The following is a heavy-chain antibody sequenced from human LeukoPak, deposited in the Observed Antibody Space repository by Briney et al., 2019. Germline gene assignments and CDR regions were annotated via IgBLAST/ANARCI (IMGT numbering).Heavy chain of an antibody. J-gene: IGHJ4*02. CDR2: IYTSGST. CDR3: ARSARGSTSCYLFDY. D-gene: IGHD2-2*01. Sequence: SETLSLTCTVSGGSISSYYWSWIRQPAGKGLEWIGRIYTSGSTNYNPSLKSRVTMSVDTSKNQFSLKLSSVTAADTAVYYCARSARGSTSCYLFDYWGQGTLVTVSS. CDR1: GGSISSYY. V-gene: IGHV4-4*07.